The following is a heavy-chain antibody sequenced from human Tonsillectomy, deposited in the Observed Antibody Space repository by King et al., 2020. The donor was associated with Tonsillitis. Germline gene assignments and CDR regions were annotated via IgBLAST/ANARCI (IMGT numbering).Heavy chain of an antibody. CDR3: ARPLFGEQRLVPFDS. V-gene: IGHV3-11*06. CDR2: ISASSSHT. J-gene: IGHJ4*02. CDR1: GFTFSDFY. D-gene: IGHD6-13*01. Sequence: VQLVESGGGLVQPGGSLRLSCAASGFTFSDFYMNWIRQVPGKGLEWVSYISASSSHTNYADSVKGRFTISRDNAKNSLYLQMNSLRAEDTAIYYCARPLFGEQRLVPFDSWGQGTLVTVSS.